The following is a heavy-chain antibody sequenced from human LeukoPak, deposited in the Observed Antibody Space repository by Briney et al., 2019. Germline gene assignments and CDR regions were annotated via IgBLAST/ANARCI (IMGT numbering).Heavy chain of an antibody. Sequence: GGSLRLSCAASGFTFSSYGMHWVRQAPGKGLEWVAFIRYDGSNKYYADSVKGRFTISRDNAKNTLYLQMDSLRAEDTAVYYCVTVTTTVDYWGQGTLVTVSS. V-gene: IGHV3-30*02. CDR3: VTVTTTVDY. CDR2: IRYDGSNK. J-gene: IGHJ4*02. CDR1: GFTFSSYG. D-gene: IGHD4-11*01.